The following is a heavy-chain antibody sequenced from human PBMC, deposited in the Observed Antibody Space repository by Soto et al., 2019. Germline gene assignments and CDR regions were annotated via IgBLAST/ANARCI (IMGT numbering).Heavy chain of an antibody. D-gene: IGHD3-10*01. CDR1: GASISTSTYY. CDR2: IYYTGDT. Sequence: PSETLSLTCTVSGASISTSTYYWAWVRQPPGKGLEWIGYIYYTGDTFYNPSLKSRVTISVDTSIHQFSLTLTSVTAADTAIYYCSRHGAAVLYYYGMDVWGQGTEVTVSS. J-gene: IGHJ6*02. CDR3: SRHGAAVLYYYGMDV. V-gene: IGHV4-39*01.